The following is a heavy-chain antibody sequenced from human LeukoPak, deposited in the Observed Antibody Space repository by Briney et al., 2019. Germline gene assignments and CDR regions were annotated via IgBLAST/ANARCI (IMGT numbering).Heavy chain of an antibody. Sequence: GGSLRLSCAASGFTFRTYWMHWVRQAPGKGLVWVSRINTDGRTTNYADSVKGRFTISRDNSKNTLYLQMNSLRAEDTAVYYCAKGGHYYGSGSYFDYWGQGTLVTVSS. CDR3: AKGGHYYGSGSYFDY. CDR2: INTDGRTT. CDR1: GFTFRTYW. D-gene: IGHD3-10*01. J-gene: IGHJ4*02. V-gene: IGHV3-74*01.